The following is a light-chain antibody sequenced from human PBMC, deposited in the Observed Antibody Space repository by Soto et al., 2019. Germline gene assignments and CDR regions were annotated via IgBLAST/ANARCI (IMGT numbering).Light chain of an antibody. CDR3: QQYNSSPWT. CDR2: KAS. V-gene: IGKV1-5*03. J-gene: IGKJ1*01. CDR1: QSISTW. Sequence: DSQMTQYPSTLSASVRDIVTITCRASQSISTWLAWYQLKPGKAPKLLIYKASRLESGVPSRFSGSESGTEFTLTISSLQPDDFATYYCQQYNSSPWTFGQGTKVDIK.